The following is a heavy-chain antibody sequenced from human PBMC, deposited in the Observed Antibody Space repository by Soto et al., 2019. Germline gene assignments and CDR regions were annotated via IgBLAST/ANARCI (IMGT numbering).Heavy chain of an antibody. V-gene: IGHV3-48*02. Sequence: EVQLVESGGGLVQPGGSLRLSCAASGFTFSSYSMNWVRQAPGKGLEWVSYISSSSSTIYYADSVKGRFTISRDNAKNSLYLQMNRLRDEDTAVYYCAWFLSSGLQYFQHWGQGTLVTVSS. J-gene: IGHJ1*01. D-gene: IGHD6-19*01. CDR3: AWFLSSGLQYFQH. CDR1: GFTFSSYS. CDR2: ISSSSSTI.